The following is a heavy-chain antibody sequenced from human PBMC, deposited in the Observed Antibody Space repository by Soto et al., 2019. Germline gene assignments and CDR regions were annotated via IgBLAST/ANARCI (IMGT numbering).Heavy chain of an antibody. CDR1: GFTFSSYG. CDR3: AKVGRHYDILTGYRDYYGMGV. CDR2: ISYDGSNK. J-gene: IGHJ6*02. V-gene: IGHV3-30*18. Sequence: QVQLVESGGGVVQPGRSLRLSCAASGFTFSSYGMHWVRQAPGKGLEWVAVISYDGSNKYYVDSVKGRFTISRDNSKNTLYLQMNSLRAEVTAMYYCAKVGRHYDILTGYRDYYGMGVWGQGSTVNVSS. D-gene: IGHD3-9*01.